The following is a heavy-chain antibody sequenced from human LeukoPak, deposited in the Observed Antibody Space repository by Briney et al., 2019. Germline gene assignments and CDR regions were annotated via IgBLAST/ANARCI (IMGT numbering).Heavy chain of an antibody. Sequence: ASVKVSCKASGYTFTSYDINWVRQATGQGLEWMGWMNPNSGNTGYAQKFQGRVTMTRNTSISTAYMELSSLRSEDTAVYYCARAGTRYSSSSSHLDYWGQGTLVTVSS. D-gene: IGHD6-13*01. CDR1: GYTFTSYD. CDR2: MNPNSGNT. J-gene: IGHJ4*02. CDR3: ARAGTRYSSSSSHLDY. V-gene: IGHV1-8*01.